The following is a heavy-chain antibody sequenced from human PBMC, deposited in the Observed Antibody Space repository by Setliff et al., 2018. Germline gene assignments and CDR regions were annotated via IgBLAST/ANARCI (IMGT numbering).Heavy chain of an antibody. CDR2: IYTSGST. V-gene: IGHV4-38-2*01. J-gene: IGHJ6*02. CDR1: GYSISSDSY. CDR3: ARGGDIVVVPAAPPYYYYGMDV. D-gene: IGHD2-2*01. Sequence: PSETLSLTCAVSGYSISSDSYWGWIRQPPGKGLEWIGRIYTSGSTNYNPSLKSRVTISVDTSKNQFSLKLSSVTAADTAVYYCARGGDIVVVPAAPPYYYYGMDVWGQGTTVTVSS.